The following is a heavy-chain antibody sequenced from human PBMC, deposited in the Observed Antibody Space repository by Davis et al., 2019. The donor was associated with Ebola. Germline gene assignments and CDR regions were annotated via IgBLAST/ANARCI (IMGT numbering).Heavy chain of an antibody. V-gene: IGHV3-23*01. CDR1: GFTFSSYA. CDR3: ANGGGAGRITMVHFDY. CDR2: ISGSGGST. D-gene: IGHD3-10*01. Sequence: GGSLRLSCAASGFTFSSYAMGWVRQAPGKGLEWVSAISGSGGSTYYADSVKGRFTISRDNSKNTLYLQMNSLRAEDTAVYYCANGGGAGRITMVHFDYWGQGTLVTVSS. J-gene: IGHJ4*02.